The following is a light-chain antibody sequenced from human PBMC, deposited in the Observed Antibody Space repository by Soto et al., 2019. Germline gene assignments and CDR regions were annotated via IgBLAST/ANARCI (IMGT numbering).Light chain of an antibody. J-gene: IGLJ3*02. CDR2: EVS. Sequence: QSALTQPPSVSGSPGQSVTISCSGTSSDVGTYNRVSWYQQPPGTAPKLIIYEVSYRPSGVPDRFSVSKSGNAASLTISGLQAEDEADYYCISYRSGNTLVFGGGTKVTVL. V-gene: IGLV2-18*02. CDR3: ISYRSGNTLV. CDR1: SSDVGTYNR.